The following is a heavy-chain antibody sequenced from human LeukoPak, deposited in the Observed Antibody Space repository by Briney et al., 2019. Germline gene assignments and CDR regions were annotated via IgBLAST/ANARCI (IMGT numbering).Heavy chain of an antibody. CDR1: GCTFTSYD. CDR3: ARGSGPRGAFDI. CDR2: MNPNSGNT. V-gene: IGHV1-8*03. D-gene: IGHD3-10*01. Sequence: ASVKVSCKASGCTFTSYDINWVRQATGQGLEWMGWMNPNSGNTGYAQKFQGRVTITRNTSINTAYMELSSLRSEDTAVYYCARGSGPRGAFDIWGQGTMVTVSS. J-gene: IGHJ3*02.